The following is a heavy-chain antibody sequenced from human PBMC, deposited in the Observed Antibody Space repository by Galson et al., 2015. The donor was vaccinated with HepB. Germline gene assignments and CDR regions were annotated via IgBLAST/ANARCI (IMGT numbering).Heavy chain of an antibody. V-gene: IGHV3-64D*06. CDR3: VKDLYGFTGMDV. Sequence: SLRLSCAGSGFTFSSCGMHWVRQAPGKGLEYLTSVSDSGNNIYYADSAQGRIIISRDNSKNTLYLQMSSLKVEDTAFYYCVKDLYGFTGMDVWGQGTTVTVSS. CDR2: VSDSGNNI. D-gene: IGHD3-16*01. CDR1: GFTFSSCG. J-gene: IGHJ6*02.